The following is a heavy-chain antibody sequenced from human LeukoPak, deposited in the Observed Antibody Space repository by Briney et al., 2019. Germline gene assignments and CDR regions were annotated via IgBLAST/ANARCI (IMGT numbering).Heavy chain of an antibody. J-gene: IGHJ4*02. CDR3: ARVPVATMGADY. CDR1: GFAFSTYW. D-gene: IGHD5-12*01. Sequence: LRLSCAASGFAFSTYWMDWVRQAPGKGLEWIGYIYYSGSTYYNPSLKSRVTISVDTSKNQFSLKLSSVTAADTAVYYCARVPVATMGADYWGQGTLVTVSS. V-gene: IGHV4-31*11. CDR2: IYYSGST.